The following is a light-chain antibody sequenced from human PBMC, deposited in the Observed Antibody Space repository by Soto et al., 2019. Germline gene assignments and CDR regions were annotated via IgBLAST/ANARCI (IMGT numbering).Light chain of an antibody. V-gene: IGKV3-20*01. CDR1: QSVSSSY. CDR2: GAS. CDR3: QQYGNAPFT. J-gene: IGKJ3*01. Sequence: ENVLTQSPGTLSFSPGERATLTCRASQSVSSSYLAWFQQKPGQAPRLHIYGASSRATGIPDRFSGSGSGTDFTLTISRLEPEDFAVYYCQQYGNAPFTFGPGTKVDIK.